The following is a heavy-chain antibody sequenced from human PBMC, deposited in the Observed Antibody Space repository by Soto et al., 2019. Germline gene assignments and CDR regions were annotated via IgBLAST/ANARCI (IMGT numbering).Heavy chain of an antibody. CDR2: TYYRSKWYN. CDR3: ARGYYGSGSYYGSGYYYGMDV. CDR1: GDSVSSNSAA. Sequence: SQTLSLTCAISGDSVSSNSAAWNWIRQSPSRGLEWLGGTYYRSKWYNDYAVSVKSRITINPDTSKNQFSLQLNSVTPEDTAVYYCARGYYGSGSYYGSGYYYGMDVWGQGTTVTVSS. V-gene: IGHV6-1*01. D-gene: IGHD3-10*01. J-gene: IGHJ6*02.